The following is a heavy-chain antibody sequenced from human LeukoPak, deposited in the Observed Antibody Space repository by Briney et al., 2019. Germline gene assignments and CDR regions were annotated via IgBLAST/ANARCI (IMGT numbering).Heavy chain of an antibody. Sequence: ASVKVSCKASGYTFTSYYMHWVRQAPGQGLEWMGIINPSGGSTSYAQKFQGRVTMTRDMSTSTVYMELSSLRSDDTAVYYCARDTHRTSDAFDIWGQGTMVTVSS. CDR3: ARDTHRTSDAFDI. J-gene: IGHJ3*02. CDR2: INPSGGST. CDR1: GYTFTSYY. V-gene: IGHV1-46*01.